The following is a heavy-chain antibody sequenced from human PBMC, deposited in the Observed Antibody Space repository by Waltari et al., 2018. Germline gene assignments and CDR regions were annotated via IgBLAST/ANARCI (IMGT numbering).Heavy chain of an antibody. Sequence: EVQLVESGGGRVEPGGSLRLSCTASCFTSSTFYMTWVRQAPGKGLEWVSTISTSSSYIYYADSVKGRFTISRDNAKNSLFLHMNSLRAEDTAVYYCARDLGYSDSSGYDNWGQGTQVTVSS. D-gene: IGHD3-22*01. J-gene: IGHJ4*02. CDR2: ISTSSSYI. CDR1: CFTSSTFY. CDR3: ARDLGYSDSSGYDN. V-gene: IGHV3-21*02.